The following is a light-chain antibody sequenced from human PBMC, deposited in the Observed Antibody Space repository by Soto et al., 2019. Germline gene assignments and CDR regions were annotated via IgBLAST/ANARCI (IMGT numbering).Light chain of an antibody. Sequence: NLLTKSPATLSVSPGERATLSFRASQSVSSYLAWYQQKPGQAPRFLIYGATTRATGIPGRFSGSGSGTVFSITISRVEPEDCAVYYCQPYGRSHTFGGGTKVDIK. J-gene: IGKJ4*02. CDR1: QSVSSY. V-gene: IGKV3-20*01. CDR2: GAT. CDR3: QPYGRSHT.